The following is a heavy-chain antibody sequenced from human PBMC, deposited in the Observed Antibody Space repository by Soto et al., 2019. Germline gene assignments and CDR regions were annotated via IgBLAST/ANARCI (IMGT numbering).Heavy chain of an antibody. Sequence: GGSLRLSCTASGFTFGDYAMSWFRQAPGKGLEWVGFIRSKAYGGTTEYAASVKGRFTISRDDSKSIAYLQMNSLKTEDTAVYYCTRVPLFDWLPAYFDYWGQGTLVTVPQ. D-gene: IGHD3-9*01. V-gene: IGHV3-49*03. J-gene: IGHJ4*02. CDR3: TRVPLFDWLPAYFDY. CDR2: IRSKAYGGTT. CDR1: GFTFGDYA.